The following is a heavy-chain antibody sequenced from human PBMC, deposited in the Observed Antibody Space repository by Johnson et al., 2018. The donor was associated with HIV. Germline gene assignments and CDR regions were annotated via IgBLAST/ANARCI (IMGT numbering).Heavy chain of an antibody. CDR3: ARAYSYGALDI. D-gene: IGHD1-26*01. V-gene: IGHV3-66*01. J-gene: IGHJ3*02. CDR2: VYSGGYT. Sequence: MLLVESGGGLVQPGGSLRLSCAASGFTFSDAWMSWVRQAPGRGLEWVSVVYSGGYTYDADSVKGRFTISRDTSKNTLYLQMKSLRAEDTALYYCARAYSYGALDIWGQGTMVTVSS. CDR1: GFTFSDAW.